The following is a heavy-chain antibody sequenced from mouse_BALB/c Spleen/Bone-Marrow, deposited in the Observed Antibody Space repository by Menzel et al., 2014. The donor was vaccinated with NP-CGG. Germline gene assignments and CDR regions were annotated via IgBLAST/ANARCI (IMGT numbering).Heavy chain of an antibody. V-gene: IGHV1-9*01. CDR2: ILLGSGST. CDR3: ARAYYVNYDAMDY. J-gene: IGHJ4*01. D-gene: IGHD2-10*01. CDR1: GYTFSSYW. Sequence: LQESGAELMKPGASMKISCKATGYTFSSYWIEWVKQRPRHGLEWIGEILLGSGSTNYNERFKGKATFTADTSSNTAYMQLSSLTSEDSAVYYCARAYYVNYDAMDYWGQGTSVTVSS.